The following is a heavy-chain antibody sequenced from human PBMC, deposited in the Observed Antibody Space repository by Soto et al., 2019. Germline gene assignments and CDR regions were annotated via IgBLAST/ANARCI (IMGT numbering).Heavy chain of an antibody. D-gene: IGHD3-9*01. J-gene: IGHJ6*02. CDR1: GGTFSSYA. Sequence: QVQLVQSGAEVKKPGSSVKVSCKASGGTFSSYAISWVRQAPGQGLEWMGGIIPIFGTANYAQKFQGRVTITADESTSTAYMELSSLRSEDTAVYYCARDEDYDILTGYPFRSLHYYYGTDVWGQGTTVTVSS. V-gene: IGHV1-69*01. CDR2: IIPIFGTA. CDR3: ARDEDYDILTGYPFRSLHYYYGTDV.